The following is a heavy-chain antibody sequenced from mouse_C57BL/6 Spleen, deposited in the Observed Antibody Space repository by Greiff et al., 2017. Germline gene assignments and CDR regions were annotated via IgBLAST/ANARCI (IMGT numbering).Heavy chain of an antibody. D-gene: IGHD2-4*01. CDR1: GYTFTSSW. J-gene: IGHJ1*03. V-gene: IGHV1-72*01. CDR2: IDTYSCGP. CDR3: ARWYDYHWYFDV. Sequence: QVQLQQPGAELVKPGASVKLSCKASGYTFTSSWMPWVQQRPGRGLEWIGRIDTYSCGPKYTEKFKSKTTLSVDKPSNTTYIKLSRLTSEDSAVYYCARWYDYHWYFDVWGTGTTVTVSS.